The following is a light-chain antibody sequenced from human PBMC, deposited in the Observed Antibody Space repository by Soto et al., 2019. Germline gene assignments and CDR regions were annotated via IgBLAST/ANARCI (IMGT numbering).Light chain of an antibody. V-gene: IGKV3-15*01. CDR2: GAS. Sequence: EMVMTQSPLSLSMSLGERATLSCRASQSVGTNLAWYQQKPGQAPRLLIYGASTRATGIPARFSGSGSGTEFTLTISSLQSEDFAVYYCQQYNNWSFGQGTRLETK. J-gene: IGKJ5*01. CDR1: QSVGTN. CDR3: QQYNNWS.